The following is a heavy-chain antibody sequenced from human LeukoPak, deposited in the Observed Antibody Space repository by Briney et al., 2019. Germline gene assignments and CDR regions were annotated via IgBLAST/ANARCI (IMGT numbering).Heavy chain of an antibody. Sequence: GGSLRLSCAASGFTFSTYIMTWVRQAPGKGLEWGSYISGASSTIYYADSVKGRFTISRDNAKNSLSLQMNSLRDEDTAVYYCARDVGTYYGEGSYFDYWGQGTLVTVSS. CDR2: ISGASSTI. J-gene: IGHJ4*02. D-gene: IGHD1-26*01. CDR1: GFTFSTYI. V-gene: IGHV3-48*02. CDR3: ARDVGTYYGEGSYFDY.